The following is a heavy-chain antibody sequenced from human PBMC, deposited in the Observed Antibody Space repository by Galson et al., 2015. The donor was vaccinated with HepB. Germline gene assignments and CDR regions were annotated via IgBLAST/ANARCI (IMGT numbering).Heavy chain of an antibody. D-gene: IGHD3-22*01. J-gene: IGHJ4*02. Sequence: SVKVSCKASGYTFTSYAMHWVRQAPGQRLEWMGWINAGNGNTKYSQKFQGRVTITRDTSASTAYMELSSLRSEDTAVYYCASGGYYYDSSGYYPFDYWGQGTLVTVSS. CDR3: ASGGYYYDSSGYYPFDY. CDR1: GYTFTSYA. V-gene: IGHV1-3*01. CDR2: INAGNGNT.